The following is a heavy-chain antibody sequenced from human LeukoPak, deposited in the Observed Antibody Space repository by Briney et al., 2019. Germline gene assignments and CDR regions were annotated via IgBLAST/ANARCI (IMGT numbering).Heavy chain of an antibody. V-gene: IGHV3-30*18. D-gene: IGHD3-10*01. Sequence: GGSLRLSCAASGFTFSSYEMNWVRQAPGKGLEWVAVISYDGSNKYYADSVKGRFTISRDNSKNTLYLQMNSLRAEDTAVYYCVKVPWFGELFPLDYWGQGTLVTVSS. J-gene: IGHJ4*02. CDR1: GFTFSSYE. CDR2: ISYDGSNK. CDR3: VKVPWFGELFPLDY.